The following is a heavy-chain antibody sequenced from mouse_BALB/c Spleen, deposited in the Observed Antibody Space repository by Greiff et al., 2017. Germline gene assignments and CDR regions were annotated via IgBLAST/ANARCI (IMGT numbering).Heavy chain of an antibody. CDR3: ARGLLYYYAMNY. J-gene: IGHJ4*01. V-gene: IGHV5-4*02. CDR2: ISDGGSYT. Sequence: EVMLVESGGGLVKPGGSLKLSCAVSGFTFSDYYMYWVRQTPEKRLEWVATISDGGSYTYYPDSVKGRFTISRDNAKNNLYLQRSSLKSEDTAMYYCARGLLYYYAMNYGGQGTSVTVSS. CDR1: GFTFSDYY. D-gene: IGHD2-13*01.